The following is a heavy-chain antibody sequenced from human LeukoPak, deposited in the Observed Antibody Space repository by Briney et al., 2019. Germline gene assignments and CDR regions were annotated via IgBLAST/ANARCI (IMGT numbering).Heavy chain of an antibody. CDR3: ARQSTIAAAKIDP. Sequence: SETLSLTCTVSGVSISDSNCYWGWIRQPPGRGLEWIGNIYYRGNTFYSPSLKSRVTVSVDTSKNQFSLKLNSVTAADTAIYYCARQSTIAAAKIDPWGQGSLVTVSS. CDR1: GVSISDSNCY. J-gene: IGHJ5*02. CDR2: IYYRGNT. D-gene: IGHD6-25*01. V-gene: IGHV4-39*01.